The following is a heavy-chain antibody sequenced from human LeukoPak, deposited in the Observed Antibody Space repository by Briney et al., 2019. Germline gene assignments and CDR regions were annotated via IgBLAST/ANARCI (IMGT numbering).Heavy chain of an antibody. CDR2: IKQDGSEK. J-gene: IGHJ4*02. D-gene: IGHD4-23*01. CDR3: ARAIGKSEGY. CDR1: GFTFSSYR. Sequence: GGSLRLSCAASGFTFSSYRMTWVRQAPGKGLEWVANIKQDGSEKYYVDSVKGRFTISRDNAKSSLYLQMDNLRAEDTAVYYCARAIGKSEGYWGQGTLVTVSS. V-gene: IGHV3-7*01.